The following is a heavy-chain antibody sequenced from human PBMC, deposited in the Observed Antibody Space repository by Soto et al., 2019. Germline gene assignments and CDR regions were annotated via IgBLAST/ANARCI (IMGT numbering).Heavy chain of an antibody. CDR2: IWYDGSNK. J-gene: IGHJ4*02. D-gene: IGHD6-19*01. CDR3: ARSQDIYSSGWGSRFDS. Sequence: PGGSLRLSCAASGFTFSSYGMHWVRQAPGKGLEWVAVIWYDGSNKYYADPVKGRFTISRDNSKNTLYLQMNSLRAEDTAVYYCARSQDIYSSGWGSRFDSWGQGTLVTVSS. CDR1: GFTFSSYG. V-gene: IGHV3-33*01.